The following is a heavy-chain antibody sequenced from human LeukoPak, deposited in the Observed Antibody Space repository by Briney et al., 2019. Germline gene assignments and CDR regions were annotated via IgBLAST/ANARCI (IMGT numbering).Heavy chain of an antibody. CDR3: AKRQGPESGSYDYFEP. CDR2: IHSSGYT. CDR1: GGSINTYY. Sequence: SETLSLTCTVSGGSINTYYWTWIRQPPGQGLEWIAYIHSSGYTNYNPSLKSRVTISVDTSKNQFSLKVTSVTAADTAVYYCAKRQGPESGSYDYFEPWGRGTLVIVSS. V-gene: IGHV4-4*09. J-gene: IGHJ5*02. D-gene: IGHD1-26*01.